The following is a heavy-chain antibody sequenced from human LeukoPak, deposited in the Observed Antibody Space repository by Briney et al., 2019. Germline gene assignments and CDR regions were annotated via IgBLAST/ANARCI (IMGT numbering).Heavy chain of an antibody. V-gene: IGHV3-21*01. CDR3: ARDSDSSGWLDYYMDV. D-gene: IGHD6-19*01. CDR2: ISSSGDYI. J-gene: IGHJ6*03. Sequence: GGSLRLSCAASGFTFNTYTINWVRQAPGKGLEWISSISSSGDYIYYADSVKGRFTTSRDNTKNSLDLQMNSLRAVDTAVYYCARDSDSSGWLDYYMDVWGKGTTVTISS. CDR1: GFTFNTYT.